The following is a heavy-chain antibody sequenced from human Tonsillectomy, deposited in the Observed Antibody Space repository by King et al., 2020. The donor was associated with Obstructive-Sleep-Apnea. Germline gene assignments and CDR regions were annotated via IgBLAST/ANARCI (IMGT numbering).Heavy chain of an antibody. D-gene: IGHD3-10*01. J-gene: IGHJ6*02. Sequence: VQLVESGGGLVQPGGSLRLSCAASGFTFSSYSMNWVRQAPGKGLEWVSYISSSSSTIYYADSVKGRFTISRDNAKNSLYLQMNSLRAEDTAVYYCAREPTTVLLWFGESPWYYYYGMDVWGQGTTVTVSS. V-gene: IGHV3-48*04. CDR2: ISSSSSTI. CDR3: AREPTTVLLWFGESPWYYYYGMDV. CDR1: GFTFSSYS.